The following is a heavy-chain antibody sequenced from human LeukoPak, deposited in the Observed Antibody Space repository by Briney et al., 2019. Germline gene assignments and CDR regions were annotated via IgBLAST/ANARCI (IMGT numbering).Heavy chain of an antibody. V-gene: IGHV1-2*02. Sequence: ASVKVSCKASGYTFTGYYLHWVRQAPGQGLEWMGWINPNSGGTSYAQKFQGRVTMTRDTSISTAYMELSKLRSDDTAVYYCARGRCSSGSCYLFDYWGQGTLVTVSS. CDR1: GYTFTGYY. CDR2: INPNSGGT. CDR3: ARGRCSSGSCYLFDY. J-gene: IGHJ4*02. D-gene: IGHD2-15*01.